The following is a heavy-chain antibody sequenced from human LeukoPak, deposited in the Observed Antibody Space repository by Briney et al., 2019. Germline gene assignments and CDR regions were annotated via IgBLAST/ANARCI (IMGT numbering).Heavy chain of an antibody. CDR2: IYPSGTT. Sequence: SETLSLTCTVSGYSISSGYYWGWIRQPPGKGLEWIGNIYPSGTTYYNPSLKTRVTISVDTSENQFSLTLSSVTAADTAVYFCARAYSSSWYFNWFDPWGQGTLVTVSS. CDR1: GYSISSGYY. V-gene: IGHV4-38-2*02. J-gene: IGHJ5*02. D-gene: IGHD6-13*01. CDR3: ARAYSSSWYFNWFDP.